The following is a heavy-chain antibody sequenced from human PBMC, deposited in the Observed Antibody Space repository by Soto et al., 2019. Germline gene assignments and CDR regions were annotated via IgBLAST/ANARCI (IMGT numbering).Heavy chain of an antibody. CDR2: TNTGGTT. D-gene: IGHD1-26*01. CDR3: AKGDGFILAV. V-gene: IGHV3-53*01. Sequence: GGSLRLSCAASGFTVNSNYMSWARQAPGEGLQWVSITNTGGTTYYADSVKGRFTVSRDNSKNTLYLQMNSLRAEDTAVYYCAKGDGFILAVWGQGTTVTVSS. CDR1: GFTVNSNY. J-gene: IGHJ6*02.